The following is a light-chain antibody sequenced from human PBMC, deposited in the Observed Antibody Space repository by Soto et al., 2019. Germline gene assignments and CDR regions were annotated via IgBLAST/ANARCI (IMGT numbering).Light chain of an antibody. CDR2: SDN. CDR3: AAWDVSLVV. Sequence: QSVLTQPPSASGTPGQRVTISCSGSSSNIGTNTVIWYQQLPGAAPKLLIYSDNQRPSGVPDRFSGSKSGTSASLAISGLQSEDEADYYCAAWDVSLVVFGGGTKAHRP. CDR1: SSNIGTNT. J-gene: IGLJ2*01. V-gene: IGLV1-44*01.